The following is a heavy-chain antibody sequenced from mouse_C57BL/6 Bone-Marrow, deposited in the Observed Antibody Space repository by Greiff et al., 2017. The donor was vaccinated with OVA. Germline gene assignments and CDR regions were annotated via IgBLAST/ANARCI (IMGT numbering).Heavy chain of an antibody. V-gene: IGHV6-6*01. CDR2: IRNKANNHAT. CDR1: GFTFSDAW. D-gene: IGHD1-1*01. CDR3: TTSSYSFAY. Sequence: EVKLMESGGGLVQPGGSMKLSCAASGFTFSDAWMAWVRQSPEKGLEWVAEIRNKANNHATYYAESVKGRFTISRDDSKSSVYLQMNSLRAEDTGIYYCTTSSYSFAYWGQGTLVTVSA. J-gene: IGHJ3*01.